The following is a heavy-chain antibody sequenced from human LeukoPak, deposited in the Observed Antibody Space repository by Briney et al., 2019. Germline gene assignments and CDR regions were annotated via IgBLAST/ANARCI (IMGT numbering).Heavy chain of an antibody. CDR1: GFTFSSYT. CDR2: ISSDGDNK. CDR3: AIIGCYRGVCDFDV. Sequence: GGSLRLSCAASGFTFSSYTMHWVRQAPGKGLEWVAVISSDGDNKYYADSVKGQFTISRDNSRKSLYLQMNSLRAEDTAVYYCAIIGCYRGVCDFDVWGQGTMVAISS. J-gene: IGHJ3*01. D-gene: IGHD2-21*01. V-gene: IGHV3-30-3*01.